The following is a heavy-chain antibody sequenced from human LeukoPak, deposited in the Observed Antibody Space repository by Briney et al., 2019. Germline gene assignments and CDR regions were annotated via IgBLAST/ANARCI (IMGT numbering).Heavy chain of an antibody. V-gene: IGHV3-7*01. CDR1: GFTFSSYW. CDR2: IKQDGSEK. Sequence: GGSLRLSCAASGFTFSSYWMSWVRQAPGKGLEWVANIKQDGSEKYYVDSVKGRFTISRDNAKNSLYLQMTSLRAEDTAVYYGVYGDNFDYWGQGPLVTVSS. D-gene: IGHD4-17*01. J-gene: IGHJ4*02. CDR3: VYGDNFDY.